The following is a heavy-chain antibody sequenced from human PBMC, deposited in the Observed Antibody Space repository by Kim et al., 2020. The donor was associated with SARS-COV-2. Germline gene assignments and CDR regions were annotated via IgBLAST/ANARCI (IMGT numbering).Heavy chain of an antibody. J-gene: IGHJ4*02. CDR1: GGSISSYY. CDR3: ARAGYYDILTGYYYFDY. Sequence: SETLSLTCTVSGGSISSYYWSWIRQPPGKGLEWIGYIYYSGSTNYNPSLKSRVTISVDTSKNQFSLKLSSVTAADTAVYYCARAGYYDILTGYYYFDYWGQGTLVTVSS. D-gene: IGHD3-9*01. V-gene: IGHV4-59*13. CDR2: IYYSGST.